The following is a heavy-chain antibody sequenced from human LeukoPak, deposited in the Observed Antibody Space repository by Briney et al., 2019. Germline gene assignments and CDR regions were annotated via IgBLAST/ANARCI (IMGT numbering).Heavy chain of an antibody. V-gene: IGHV1-2*02. D-gene: IGHD5-18*01. CDR1: GYTFTGYY. CDR3: ARVSYGYFDY. CDR2: INPNSGGT. Sequence: GASVKVSCKASGYTFTGYYMHWVRQAPGQGLGWMGWINPNSGGTNYAQKFQGKVSMTRDKSISTAYMELSRLRSDDTAVYYCARVSYGYFDYWGQGTLVTVSS. J-gene: IGHJ4*02.